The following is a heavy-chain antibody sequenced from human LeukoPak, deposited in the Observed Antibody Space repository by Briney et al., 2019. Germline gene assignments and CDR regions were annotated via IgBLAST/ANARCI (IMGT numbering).Heavy chain of an antibody. CDR2: ISWDGDNT. J-gene: IGHJ5*02. D-gene: IGHD1-14*01. V-gene: IGHV3-43*01. CDR1: GFTFDDYT. CDR3: AKGTGKSTLNWFDP. Sequence: GGSLRLSCAASGFTFDDYTMHWVRQAPGKGLEWVSLISWDGDNTYYADSVKGRFTISRDNNKNYLYLQINSLRTEDTALYYCAKGTGKSTLNWFDPWGQGTLVTVSS.